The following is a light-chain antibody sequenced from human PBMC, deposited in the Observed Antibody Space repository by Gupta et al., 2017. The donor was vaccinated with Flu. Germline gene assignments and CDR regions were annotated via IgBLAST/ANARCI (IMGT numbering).Light chain of an antibody. Sequence: DIVMTQSPLSLPVTPGEPASISCRSSQSLLHSNGYNYLDWYLQKPGQSPQLLIYLASTRASGVPDRFSGSGSGTGFTLTISRVEAADVGVYYCRQGLQTPRTFGQGTKVEIK. CDR3: RQGLQTPRT. CDR1: QSLLHSNGYNY. CDR2: LAS. J-gene: IGKJ1*01. V-gene: IGKV2-28*01.